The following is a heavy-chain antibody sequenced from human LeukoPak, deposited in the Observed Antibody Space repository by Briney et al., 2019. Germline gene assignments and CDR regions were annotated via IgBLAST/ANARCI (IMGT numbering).Heavy chain of an antibody. CDR2: IYSGGNT. J-gene: IGHJ5*02. V-gene: IGHV3-53*01. CDR1: GYTVSSHY. Sequence: GGSLRLSCAVSGYTVSSHYMSWVRQAPGKGLEWVSVIYSGGNTYYADSVKGRFTISRDNSKNTLYLQMNSLRAEDTAVYYCATHDWFDPWGQGTLVTVPS. CDR3: ATHDWFDP.